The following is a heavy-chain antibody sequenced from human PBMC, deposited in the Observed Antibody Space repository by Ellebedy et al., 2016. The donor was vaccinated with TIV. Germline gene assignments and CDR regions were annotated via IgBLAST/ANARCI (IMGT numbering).Heavy chain of an antibody. D-gene: IGHD6-19*01. V-gene: IGHV4-39*01. CDR1: GISVKSSGW. Sequence: GSLRLXCVVSGISVKSSGWWTWVRQPPGKGLEWIGSLYYNGKTYYKPSLKSRVTIVGETSKNQFSLTLTSVTAADTAIYYCARNRIGQWLEADVWGQGTTVTVAS. CDR2: LYYNGKT. CDR3: ARNRIGQWLEADV. J-gene: IGHJ6*02.